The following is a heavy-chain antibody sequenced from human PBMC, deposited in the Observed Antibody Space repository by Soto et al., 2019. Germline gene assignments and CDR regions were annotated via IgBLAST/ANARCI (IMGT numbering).Heavy chain of an antibody. CDR2: IYYSGSP. D-gene: IGHD6-19*01. J-gene: IGHJ4*02. V-gene: IGHV4-39*01. CDR3: ARHGQWLPRGLY. CDR1: GGSISSSSYF. Sequence: QMQLQESGPGLVKPSETLSLTCTVSGGSISSSSYFWGWIRQPPGKGLEWIGSIYYSGSPYYNPSLKSRVTISVDTSKNQFSLKLSSVTAADTAVYYCARHGQWLPRGLYWGQGTLVTVSS.